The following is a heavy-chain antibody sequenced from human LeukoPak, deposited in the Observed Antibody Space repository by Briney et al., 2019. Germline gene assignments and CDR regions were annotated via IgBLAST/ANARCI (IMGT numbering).Heavy chain of an antibody. CDR2: ISGSGGST. CDR3: AKVGVSLKLRLHWYFDY. V-gene: IGHV3-23*01. CDR1: GFTFSSYA. J-gene: IGHJ4*02. D-gene: IGHD1-7*01. Sequence: GGSLRLSCAASGFTFSSYAMSWVRQAPGKGLEWVSAISGSGGSTYYADSVKGRFTISRDNSKNTLYLQMNSLRAEDTAVFYCAKVGVSLKLRLHWYFDYWGQGTLVTVSS.